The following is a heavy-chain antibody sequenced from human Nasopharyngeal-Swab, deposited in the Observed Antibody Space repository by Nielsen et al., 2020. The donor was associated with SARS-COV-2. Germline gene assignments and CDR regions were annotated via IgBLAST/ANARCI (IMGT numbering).Heavy chain of an antibody. CDR1: GGSFSANY. J-gene: IGHJ6*03. Sequence: SQTLSLTCAVSGGSFSANYWGWIRKPPGKGMEWIGEINHSGSTNYNPSLKSRVTISVDTSKSQFSLKLTSVTAADTSVYYCARGLSGVVPAPILGLGPYYYFYYMDVWGKGTTVTVAS. CDR3: ARGLSGVVPAPILGLGPYYYFYYMDV. V-gene: IGHV4-34*01. D-gene: IGHD2-2*01. CDR2: INHSGST.